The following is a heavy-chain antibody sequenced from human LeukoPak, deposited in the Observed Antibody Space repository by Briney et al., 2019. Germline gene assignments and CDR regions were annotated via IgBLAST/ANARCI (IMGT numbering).Heavy chain of an antibody. D-gene: IGHD4-11*01. CDR2: IIPIFGTA. Sequence: SVKVSCKASGGTFSSYAISWVRQAPGQGLEWMGGIIPIFGTANYAQKFQGRVTITADESTSTAYMELSSLRSEDTAVYYCARSRFLQWDFDYWGQGTLVTVSS. J-gene: IGHJ4*02. CDR3: ARSRFLQWDFDY. V-gene: IGHV1-69*13. CDR1: GGTFSSYA.